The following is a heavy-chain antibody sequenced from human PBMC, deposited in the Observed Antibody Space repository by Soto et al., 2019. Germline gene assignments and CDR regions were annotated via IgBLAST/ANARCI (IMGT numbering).Heavy chain of an antibody. D-gene: IGHD3-10*01. CDR2: MNPNSGNT. CDR1: GYTFNNFD. CDR3: TRAYGAETFDF. J-gene: IGHJ5*01. V-gene: IGHV1-8*02. Sequence: ASVKVSCKASGYTFNNFDIHWVRQAPGHGLEWMGWMNPNSGNTGYAQNFRGRVTMTQNTAIGTAYMELSSLRSDDTATYYCTRAYGAETFDFWGQGTRVTVS.